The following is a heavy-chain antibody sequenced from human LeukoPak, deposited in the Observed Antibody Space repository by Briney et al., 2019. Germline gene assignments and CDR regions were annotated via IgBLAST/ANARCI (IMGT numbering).Heavy chain of an antibody. D-gene: IGHD3-10*01. J-gene: IGHJ4*02. CDR2: IWYDGSNK. Sequence: PGGSLRLSCAASGFTFSSYGMHWVRQAPGKGLEWVAVIWYDGSNKYYADSVKGRFTIYRDNSKNTLYLQMNSLRAEDTAVYYCARDRGFGELLLYYFDYWGQGTLVTVSS. CDR3: ARDRGFGELLLYYFDY. V-gene: IGHV3-33*01. CDR1: GFTFSSYG.